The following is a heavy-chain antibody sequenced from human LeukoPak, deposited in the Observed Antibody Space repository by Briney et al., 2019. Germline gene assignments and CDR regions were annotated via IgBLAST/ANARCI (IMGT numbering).Heavy chain of an antibody. D-gene: IGHD1-26*01. V-gene: IGHV1-2*02. CDR3: ARDRSMTEKDSGRYFHDY. CDR1: GYTFTDYY. CDR2: IDPNTGDT. Sequence: ASVKVSCKASGYTFTDYYMHWVRQAPGHGLEWMGWIDPNTGDTKYTQKFQGRVSMTRDTSFSTAYMELSRLTSDDTAVYYCARDRSMTEKDSGRYFHDYWGQGTLVTVTS. J-gene: IGHJ4*02.